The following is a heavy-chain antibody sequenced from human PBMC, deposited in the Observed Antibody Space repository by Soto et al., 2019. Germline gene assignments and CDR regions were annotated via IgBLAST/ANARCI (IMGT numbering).Heavy chain of an antibody. CDR3: ARSVVMVVVAPVSVLDY. CDR1: GYTFTGNY. J-gene: IGHJ4*02. CDR2: LNPQSGGT. Sequence: ASVKVSCKTSGYTFTGNYIHWVRQAPGQGLEWMGWLNPQSGGTNYAQKFQGRVTMTRDTSISTAHMELTRLTSEDTAVYFCARSVVMVVVAPVSVLDYWAQGTLVTVSS. V-gene: IGHV1-2*02. D-gene: IGHD2-15*01.